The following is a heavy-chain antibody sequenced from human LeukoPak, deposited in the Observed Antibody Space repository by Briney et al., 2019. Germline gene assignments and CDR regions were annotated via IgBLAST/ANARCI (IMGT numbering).Heavy chain of an antibody. CDR1: GFTFSSYA. V-gene: IGHV3-30-3*01. CDR2: ISYDGSNK. J-gene: IGHJ6*02. D-gene: IGHD2-15*01. CDR3: ARVGCGSCYDGYYYYGMDV. Sequence: GGSLRLSCAASGFTFSSYAMHWVRQAPGKGPEWVAVISYDGSNKYYADSVKGRFTISRDNSKNTLYLQMNSLRAEDTAVYYCARVGCGSCYDGYYYYGMDVWGQGTTVTVSS.